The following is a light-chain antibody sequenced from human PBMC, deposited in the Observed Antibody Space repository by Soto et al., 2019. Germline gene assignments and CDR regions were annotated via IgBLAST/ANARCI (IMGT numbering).Light chain of an antibody. J-gene: IGKJ1*01. CDR3: QQYYSYPRT. V-gene: IGKV1-6*01. CDR1: QGIRND. CDR2: AAS. Sequence: AIQMTQSPSSLSASVGDRVTISCRASQGIRNDLAWYQQKPGKAPKLLIFAASNLQSGVPSRFSGSGSGTDFTLTISCLQSEDFATYYCQQYYSYPRTFGQGTKVDIK.